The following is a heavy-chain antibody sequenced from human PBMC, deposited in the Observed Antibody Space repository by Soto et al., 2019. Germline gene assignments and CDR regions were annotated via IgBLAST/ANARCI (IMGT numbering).Heavy chain of an antibody. Sequence: SETLSLTCTAYGESFNGYYWSWIRQPPGKGLEWLGYIYHRGNTYYNPSLESRLSMSLDASKNQFSLNLTSVTAADTAIYYCVRDRALDSSGHWFDSWGQGTLVTVSS. CDR2: IYHRGNT. D-gene: IGHD6-19*01. V-gene: IGHV4-34*09. J-gene: IGHJ5*01. CDR3: VRDRALDSSGHWFDS. CDR1: GESFNGYY.